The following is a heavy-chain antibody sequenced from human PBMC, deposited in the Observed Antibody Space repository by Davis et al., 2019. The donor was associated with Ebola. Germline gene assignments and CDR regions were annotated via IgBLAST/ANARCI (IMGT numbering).Heavy chain of an antibody. J-gene: IGHJ4*02. Sequence: GGSLRLSCAASGFTFSSYWMAWVRQAPGKGLEWVANIKQDGSEKYHVDSVKGRFTISRDNAKNSLYLQMSSLRAEDTALYYCARDPQVYNWNAHPTWDDWGQGTLVTVSS. CDR1: GFTFSSYW. D-gene: IGHD1-20*01. V-gene: IGHV3-7*03. CDR3: ARDPQVYNWNAHPTWDD. CDR2: IKQDGSEK.